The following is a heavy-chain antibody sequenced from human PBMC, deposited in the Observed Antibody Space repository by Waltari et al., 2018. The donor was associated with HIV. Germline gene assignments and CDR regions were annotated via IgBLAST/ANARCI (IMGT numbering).Heavy chain of an antibody. CDR2: IRYDGTNK. V-gene: IGHV3-30*02. CDR1: GFPFSNYG. CDR3: AKAPHHYDSSGPVY. Sequence: QVQLLESGGGVVQPGGSLRLSCTASGFPFSNYGMYWVRQAPGKVLQWVAFIRYDGTNKYYADSVKGRFIISRDNSKNTLSLQMHSLRAEDTAVYYCAKAPHHYDSSGPVYWGQGTLVTVSS. J-gene: IGHJ4*02. D-gene: IGHD3-22*01.